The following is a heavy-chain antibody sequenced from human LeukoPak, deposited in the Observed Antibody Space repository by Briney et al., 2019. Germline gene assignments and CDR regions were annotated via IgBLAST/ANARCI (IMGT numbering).Heavy chain of an antibody. CDR3: ARIAARYFVDY. CDR2: MYYSGST. CDR1: GGSISSYY. D-gene: IGHD6-6*01. Sequence: SETLSLTCTVSGGSISSYYWSWIRHPPGKGLELIGYMYYSGSTNYNPSLKSRVTISGDTSKNQFSLKLSSVTAADTAVYYCARIAARYFVDYWGQGTLVTVSS. J-gene: IGHJ4*02. V-gene: IGHV4-59*01.